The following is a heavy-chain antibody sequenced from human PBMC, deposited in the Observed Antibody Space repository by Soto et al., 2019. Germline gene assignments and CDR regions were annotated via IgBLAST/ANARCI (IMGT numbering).Heavy chain of an antibody. CDR3: AQGRDCSGGSCYFDH. Sequence: GGSLRLSCTASGFSFINYAMSWVRQAPGKGLEWVSSISGSGGNTYYADSVKGRFTISRDNSNNTLYLQMSSLRADDTAVYYCAQGRDCSGGSCYFDHWGQGALVTVSS. CDR1: GFSFINYA. V-gene: IGHV3-23*01. J-gene: IGHJ4*02. CDR2: ISGSGGNT. D-gene: IGHD2-15*01.